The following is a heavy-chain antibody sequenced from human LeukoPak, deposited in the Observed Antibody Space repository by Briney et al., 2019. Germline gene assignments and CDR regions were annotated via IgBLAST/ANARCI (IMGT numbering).Heavy chain of an antibody. CDR1: GFTFSSYA. CDR2: ISYDGSNK. Sequence: GRSLRLSCAASGFTFSSYAMHWVRQAPGKGLEWVAVISYDGSNKYYADSVKGRFTISRDNSENTLYLQMNSLRAEDTAVYYCARVGFDYWGQGTLVTVSS. V-gene: IGHV3-30-3*01. J-gene: IGHJ4*02. CDR3: ARVGFDY.